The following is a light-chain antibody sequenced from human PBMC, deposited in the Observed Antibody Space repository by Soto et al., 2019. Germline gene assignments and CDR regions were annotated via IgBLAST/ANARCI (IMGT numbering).Light chain of an antibody. V-gene: IGKV1-5*01. CDR3: QQYNSYST. CDR2: DAS. CDR1: QSIGVW. Sequence: DIQDTQSPSALRAGLGGRFTITSRASQSIGVWLAWYQQKPGKAPKLFIYDASNLQTGVPSRLSGSGSGTEFTLTIRTLKPADFATHYCQQYNSYSTCGEGTKVDIK. J-gene: IGKJ1*01.